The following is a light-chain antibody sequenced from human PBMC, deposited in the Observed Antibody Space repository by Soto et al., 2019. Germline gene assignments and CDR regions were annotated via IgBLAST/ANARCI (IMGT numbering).Light chain of an antibody. Sequence: EIVMTQSPATLSVSPRETATLSCRAGQTIGRNYLAWYQQKPAQAPRLLIFGTSTRATGIPDRFSGSGSGTDFTLSISRLEPQDFAVYYCQQYASSPLLTFGGGTKVDIK. CDR3: QQYASSPLLT. V-gene: IGKV3-20*01. CDR1: QTIGRNY. J-gene: IGKJ4*01. CDR2: GTS.